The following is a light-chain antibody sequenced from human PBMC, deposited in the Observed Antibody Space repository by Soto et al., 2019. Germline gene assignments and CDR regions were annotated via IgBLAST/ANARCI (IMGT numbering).Light chain of an antibody. CDR3: QQKYDSPYT. CDR1: PSIGSY. J-gene: IGKJ2*01. CDR2: AAD. V-gene: IGKV1-39*01. Sequence: PLTQAPSLLSASVGDRVTITCRASPSIGSYLNWYQHKPGEAPKLLIFAADTLNSGVPSRFSGSGFNKEFTINVTSLQPEDFATYCCQQKYDSPYTFGQGTRVEIK.